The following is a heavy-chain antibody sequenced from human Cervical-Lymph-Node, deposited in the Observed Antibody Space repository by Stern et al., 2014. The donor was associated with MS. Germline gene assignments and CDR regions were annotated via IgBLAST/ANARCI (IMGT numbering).Heavy chain of an antibody. Sequence: EVQLVESGGGLVQPGGSLKLSCVASVSGSALHWVRQAPGKGLEWLGRIRSGANSYATAYAESVKGRFILSRDDSNNTAYLQMNTLTPEDTAVYYCCRQGNYYYDNWLASWGQGTLVIVSS. V-gene: IGHV3-73*01. CDR3: CRQGNYYYDNWLAS. J-gene: IGHJ5*01. CDR1: VSGSA. CDR2: IRSGANSYAT. D-gene: IGHD3-10*01.